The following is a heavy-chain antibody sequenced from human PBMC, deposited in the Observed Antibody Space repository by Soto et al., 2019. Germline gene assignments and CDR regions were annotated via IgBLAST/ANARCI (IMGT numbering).Heavy chain of an antibody. CDR1: GFTFSNYA. V-gene: IGHV3-23*01. CDR3: AKDPRLELRGVDS. Sequence: GGSLRLSCAASGFTFSNYAMMWVRQAPGKGLEWISTIGGGGIGSYYADSVKGRFTISRDNSKNTLYLQMNGLRAEDTGVYYCAKDPRLELRGVDSWGQGTQVTVS. CDR2: IGGGGIGS. J-gene: IGHJ4*02. D-gene: IGHD1-7*01.